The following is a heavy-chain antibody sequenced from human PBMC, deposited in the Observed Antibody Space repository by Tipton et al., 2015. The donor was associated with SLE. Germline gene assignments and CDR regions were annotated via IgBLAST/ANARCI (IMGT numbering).Heavy chain of an antibody. CDR1: GFTLNNDW. Sequence: SLRLSCAASGFTLNNDWMHWVRQAPGKGLVWVSRIKPDGRTINYPDSGKGRFTMSRDNARNTLYLQMNSLRAEATAVYYCMAGEVDCLGLGTRFTVSS. J-gene: IGHJ4*02. V-gene: IGHV3-74*01. CDR3: MAGEVDC. D-gene: IGHD6-19*01. CDR2: IKPDGRTI.